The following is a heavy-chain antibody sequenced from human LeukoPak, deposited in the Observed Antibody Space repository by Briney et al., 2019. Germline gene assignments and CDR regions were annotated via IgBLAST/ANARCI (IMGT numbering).Heavy chain of an antibody. CDR2: IYYSGST. CDR3: ARRTDYYYYYGMDV. CDR1: GGSISSYY. D-gene: IGHD4-17*01. J-gene: IGHJ6*02. Sequence: KPSETLSLTCTVSGGSISSYYWSWIRQPPGKGLEWIGYIYYSGSTNYNPSLKSRVTISVDTSKSQFSLKLSSVTAADTAVYYCARRTDYYYYYGMDVWGQGTTVTVSS. V-gene: IGHV4-59*01.